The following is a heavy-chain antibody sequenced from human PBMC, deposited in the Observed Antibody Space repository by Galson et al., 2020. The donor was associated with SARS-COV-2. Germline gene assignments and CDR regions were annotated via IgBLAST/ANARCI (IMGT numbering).Heavy chain of an antibody. J-gene: IGHJ4*02. Sequence: GESLKISCAASGFTFSSYAMRWVRQAPGKGLEWVSAITRSGDSTYYADSLKGRFTISRDNSKNTLYLQMNSLRAEDTAVYYCAKMGHDRIVGVVISVYYFDYWGQGTLVTVSS. CDR2: ITRSGDST. V-gene: IGHV3-23*01. D-gene: IGHD3-3*01. CDR1: GFTFSSYA. CDR3: AKMGHDRIVGVVISVYYFDY.